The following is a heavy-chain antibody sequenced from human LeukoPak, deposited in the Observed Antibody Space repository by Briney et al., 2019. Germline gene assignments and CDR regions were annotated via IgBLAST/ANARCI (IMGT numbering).Heavy chain of an antibody. J-gene: IGHJ4*02. CDR3: ARARYFDWLSPDY. D-gene: IGHD3-9*01. CDR2: ISSSGSTI. V-gene: IGHV3-11*01. CDR1: GFTFSDYY. Sequence: GGSLRLSCAASGFTFSDYYMSWIRQAPAKGLEWVSYISSSGSTIYYADSVKGRFTISRDNAKNSLYLQMNSLRAEDTAVCYCARARYFDWLSPDYWGQGTLVTVSS.